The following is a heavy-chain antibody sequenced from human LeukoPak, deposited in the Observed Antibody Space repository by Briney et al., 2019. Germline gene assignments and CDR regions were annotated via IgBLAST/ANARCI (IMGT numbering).Heavy chain of an antibody. J-gene: IGHJ4*02. D-gene: IGHD5-12*01. Sequence: ASVKVSCKASGYTFTGYYMHWVRQAPGQGLEWMGWINPNSGGTNYAQKFQGRVTMTRDTSISTAYMELSRLRSDDTAVYYCARDPQSLVAFDYWGQGTLVTVSS. CDR1: GYTFTGYY. CDR2: INPNSGGT. V-gene: IGHV1-2*02. CDR3: ARDPQSLVAFDY.